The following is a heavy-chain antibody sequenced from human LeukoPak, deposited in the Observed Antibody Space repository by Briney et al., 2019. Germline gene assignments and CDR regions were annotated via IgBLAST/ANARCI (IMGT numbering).Heavy chain of an antibody. CDR1: GYSCTSYW. D-gene: IGHD3-22*01. V-gene: IGHV5-51*01. CDR2: IYPGDSDT. J-gene: IGHJ6*03. CDR3: ARVTYYYDSSGSLYYYYMDV. Sequence: GEPLKISCKGSGYSCTSYWIGWVRQMPGKGLELMGIIYPGDSDTRYSPSLQGQVTISADKSISTAYLQWSSLKALDTAMYYCARVTYYYDSSGSLYYYYMDVWGKGTTVTVSS.